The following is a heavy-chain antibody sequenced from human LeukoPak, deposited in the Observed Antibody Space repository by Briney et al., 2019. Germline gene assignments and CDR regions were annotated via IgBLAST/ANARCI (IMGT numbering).Heavy chain of an antibody. Sequence: GRSLRLSCAASGFTFSSYGMHWVRQAPGKGLEWVAVISYDGSNKYYADSVKGRFTISRDNSKNTLYLQMNGLRAEDTAVYYCAKVLSSRNPFDYWGQGTLVTVSS. J-gene: IGHJ4*02. CDR1: GFTFSSYG. CDR2: ISYDGSNK. CDR3: AKVLSSRNPFDY. D-gene: IGHD6-13*01. V-gene: IGHV3-30*18.